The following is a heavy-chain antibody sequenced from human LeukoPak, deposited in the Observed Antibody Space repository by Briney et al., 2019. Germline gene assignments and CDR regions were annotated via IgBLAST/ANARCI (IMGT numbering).Heavy chain of an antibody. J-gene: IGHJ6*03. Sequence: GGSQRLSCAASGFTFSNNVMSWVRQAPGKGLEWVSAISGSGGSTYYADSVKGRFTISRDNSKNTLYLQMNSLRAEDTAVYYCAKDPFLSITMIVVVQNYMDVWGKGTTVTVSS. CDR1: GFTFSNNV. CDR3: AKDPFLSITMIVVVQNYMDV. D-gene: IGHD3-22*01. CDR2: ISGSGGST. V-gene: IGHV3-23*01.